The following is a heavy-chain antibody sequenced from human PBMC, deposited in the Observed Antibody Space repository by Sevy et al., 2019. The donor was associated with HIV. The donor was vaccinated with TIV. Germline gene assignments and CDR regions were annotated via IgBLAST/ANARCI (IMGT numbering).Heavy chain of an antibody. CDR2: ISFSSNYI. CDR3: ARPYGSGSWEAFDF. Sequence: GGSLRLSCAASGFTFNSYTMNWVRQAPGKGLEWVSSISFSSNYIYYADSVKGRFTISRDNAQNSLYRQMNSLRAGDTAIYYCARPYGSGSWEAFDFWGQGTMVTVSS. D-gene: IGHD3-10*01. CDR1: GFTFNSYT. V-gene: IGHV3-21*01. J-gene: IGHJ3*01.